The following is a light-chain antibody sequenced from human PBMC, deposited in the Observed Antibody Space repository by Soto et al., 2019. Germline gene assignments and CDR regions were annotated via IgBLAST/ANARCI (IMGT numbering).Light chain of an antibody. CDR1: STNIGAGYD. V-gene: IGLV1-40*01. CDR2: GST. J-gene: IGLJ3*02. Sequence: QSVLTQPPSVSGAPGQRVTLSCTGSSTNIGAGYDVQWYQQFPGKAPKLLISGSTNRRSGVPDRFSGSESGTSASLIITGLQAEDEADYHCQSYDSSLSAKVFGGGTQLTVL. CDR3: QSYDSSLSAKV.